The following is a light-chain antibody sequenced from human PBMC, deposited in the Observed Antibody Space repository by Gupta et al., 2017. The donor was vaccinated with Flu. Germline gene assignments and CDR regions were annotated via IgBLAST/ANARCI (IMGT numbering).Light chain of an antibody. CDR3: SSYASSSRYV. Sequence: QSALTQPASVSGSPGQSITISCTGTSSDVGGYKYVSWYQQHPGKAPKLMIYEVSNRPSGVSNRFSGSKSGNTASLTISGLQPEDEADYYCSSYASSSRYVFGTGTKVTVL. CDR2: EVS. V-gene: IGLV2-14*01. CDR1: SSDVGGYKY. J-gene: IGLJ1*01.